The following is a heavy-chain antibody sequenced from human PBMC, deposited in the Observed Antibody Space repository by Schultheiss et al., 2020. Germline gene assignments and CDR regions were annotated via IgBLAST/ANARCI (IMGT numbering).Heavy chain of an antibody. CDR1: GYSISMGYY. V-gene: IGHV3-23*01. J-gene: IGHJ4*02. D-gene: IGHD2-2*02. Sequence: ETLSLTCTVSGYSISMGYYWAWIRQPPGKGLEWVSAISGSGGSTYYADSVKGRFTISRDNSKNTLYLQMNSLRAEDTAVYYCAKDYCSSTSCYTYFDYWGQGTLVTVSS. CDR2: ISGSGGST. CDR3: AKDYCSSTSCYTYFDY.